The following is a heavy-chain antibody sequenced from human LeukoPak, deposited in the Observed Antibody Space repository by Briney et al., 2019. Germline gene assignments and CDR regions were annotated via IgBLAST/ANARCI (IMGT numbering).Heavy chain of an antibody. D-gene: IGHD3-22*01. CDR1: GYSISSDNY. CDR3: ARAPRDSSSSNYMRRFDY. J-gene: IGHJ4*02. CDR2: IYHSGST. V-gene: IGHV4-38-2*01. Sequence: PSETLSLTCAVSGYSISSDNYWVWIRQPPGQGLEWTGGIYHSGSTYYNPSLKSRVTMSVDTSKNQFSLKLSSVTAADTAVYYSARAPRDSSSSNYMRRFDYWGQGTLVTVSS.